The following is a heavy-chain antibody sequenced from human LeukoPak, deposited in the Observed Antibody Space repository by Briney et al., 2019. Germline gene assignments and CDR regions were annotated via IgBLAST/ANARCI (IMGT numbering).Heavy chain of an antibody. D-gene: IGHD6-13*01. Sequence: SETLSLTCTVSGGSISSCDYYWSWIRQPPGKGLEWIGYIYYSGSTYYTPSLKSRVTISVDTSKNQFSLKLSSVTAADTAVYYCARATKSSRYSSSWPLDYWGQGNLVTVSS. CDR2: IYYSGST. CDR3: ARATKSSRYSSSWPLDY. CDR1: GGSISSCDYY. V-gene: IGHV4-30-4*01. J-gene: IGHJ4*02.